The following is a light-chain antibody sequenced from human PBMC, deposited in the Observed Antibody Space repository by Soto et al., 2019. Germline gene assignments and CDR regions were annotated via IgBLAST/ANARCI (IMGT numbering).Light chain of an antibody. V-gene: IGKV2-28*01. CDR1: QSLLHVNGYNY. CDR2: FGS. CDR3: MQDLETPFT. J-gene: IGKJ3*01. Sequence: DVVMSQSPLSLPVTPGESASISCRSSQSLLHVNGYNYLDWYVQKQGQSPQLLIYFGSIRASGVPETFRGSGSGTYFTLKISRVEAEDVGVYYCMQDLETPFTFGPGTTVDI.